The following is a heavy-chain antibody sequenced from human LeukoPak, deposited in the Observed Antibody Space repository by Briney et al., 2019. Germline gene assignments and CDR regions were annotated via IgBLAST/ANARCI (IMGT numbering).Heavy chain of an antibody. J-gene: IGHJ2*01. CDR1: GYSFTSYW. D-gene: IGHD3-9*01. Sequence: GESLKISCKGSGYSFTSYWIGWVRQMPGKGLEWMGIIYPGDSDTRYSPSFQGQVTISADKSISTAYLQWSSLKASDTAMYYCARQVRYFDWWPRYFDLWGRGTLVTVSS. V-gene: IGHV5-51*01. CDR3: ARQVRYFDWWPRYFDL. CDR2: IYPGDSDT.